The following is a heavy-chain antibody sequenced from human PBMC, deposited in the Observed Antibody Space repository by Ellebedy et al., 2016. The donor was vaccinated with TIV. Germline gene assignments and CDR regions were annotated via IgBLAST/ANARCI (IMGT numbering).Heavy chain of an antibody. D-gene: IGHD3-22*01. CDR3: ARGGGGPYYAPDY. CDR2: ISADNGNT. V-gene: IGHV1-18*04. J-gene: IGHJ4*02. CDR1: GYTFTSYG. Sequence: AASVKVSCKASGYTFTSYGISWVRQAPGQGLEWMGWISADNGNTNYAQKVQGRVTITTDTFTRTVYLELRSLRSVDTAMYYCARGGGGPYYAPDYWGQGTLVTVSS.